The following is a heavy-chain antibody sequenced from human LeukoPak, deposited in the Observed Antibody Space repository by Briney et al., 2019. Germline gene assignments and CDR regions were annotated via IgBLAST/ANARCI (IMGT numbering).Heavy chain of an antibody. J-gene: IGHJ4*02. D-gene: IGHD5-18*01. V-gene: IGHV4-59*01. CDR2: ISYSGST. CDR3: ARGGSRRDTAMVWDY. Sequence: SETLSLTCPVSGGSITSYHWNWIRQAPGKGLEWVGYISYSGSTSYNPSLKSRVTISMDTSKNQCSRKLSSVTAADTAVYYCARGGSRRDTAMVWDYWGQGVLVTVSS. CDR1: GGSITSYH.